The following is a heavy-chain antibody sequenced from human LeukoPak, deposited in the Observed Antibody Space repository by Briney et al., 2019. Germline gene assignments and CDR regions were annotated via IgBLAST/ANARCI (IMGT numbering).Heavy chain of an antibody. CDR1: GGSISSGGYY. CDR2: IYYSGST. Sequence: PSQTLSLTCTVSGGSISSGGYYWSWIRQHPGKGLEWIGYIYYSGSTYYNPSLKSRVTISVDTSKNQFSLKLSSVTAADTAVYYCARVETYYYDSSGYFKARTTSDYFDDWGQGTLVTVSS. CDR3: ARVETYYYDSSGYFKARTTSDYFDD. D-gene: IGHD3-22*01. J-gene: IGHJ4*02. V-gene: IGHV4-31*03.